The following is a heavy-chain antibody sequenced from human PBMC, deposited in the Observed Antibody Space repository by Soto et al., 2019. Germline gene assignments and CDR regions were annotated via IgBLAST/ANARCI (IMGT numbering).Heavy chain of an antibody. Sequence: EVQLLESGGGLVQRGGSLRLSCAASGFTFGSYAMSWVRQAPGKGLEWVSAISGSGGSTYYADSVKGRFTISRDNSKNTLYLQMNSLRAEDTAGYYCAKVIAAGGTGSWFDPWGQGTLVTVSS. D-gene: IGHD6-13*01. CDR2: ISGSGGST. J-gene: IGHJ5*02. CDR1: GFTFGSYA. V-gene: IGHV3-23*01. CDR3: AKVIAAGGTGSWFDP.